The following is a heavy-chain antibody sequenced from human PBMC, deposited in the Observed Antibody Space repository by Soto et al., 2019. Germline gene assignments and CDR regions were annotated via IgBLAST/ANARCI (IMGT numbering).Heavy chain of an antibody. J-gene: IGHJ6*02. D-gene: IGHD3-3*01. V-gene: IGHV1-69*06. CDR3: AIHYDFWSGYPQYYYYYGMDV. CDR2: IIPIFGTA. Sequence: ASVKVSCKSSGGTFSSYAISCVRQAPGQGLEWMGGIIPIFGTANYAQKFQGRVTITADKSTSTAYMELSSLRSEDTAVYYCAIHYDFWSGYPQYYYYYGMDVWGQGTTVTVSS. CDR1: GGTFSSYA.